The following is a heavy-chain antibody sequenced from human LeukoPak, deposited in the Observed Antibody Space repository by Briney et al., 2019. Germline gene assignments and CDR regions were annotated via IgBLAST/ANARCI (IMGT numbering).Heavy chain of an antibody. CDR3: ANGAAAGPFDY. CDR1: GFTFSSYA. V-gene: IGHV3-23*01. J-gene: IGHJ4*02. Sequence: GGSLRLSCAASGFTFSSYAMSWVRQAPGKGLEWVSSISISGVTTYYADSVKGRFTISRDSSKNTLYLQMNSLRAEDTAVYYCANGAAAGPFDYWGQGTLVTVSS. CDR2: ISISGVTT. D-gene: IGHD6-13*01.